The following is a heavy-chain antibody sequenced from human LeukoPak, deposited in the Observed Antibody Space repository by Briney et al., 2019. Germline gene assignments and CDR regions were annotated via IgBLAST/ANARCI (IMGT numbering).Heavy chain of an antibody. CDR2: ISGSGGST. J-gene: IGHJ5*02. D-gene: IGHD4-17*01. CDR1: GLTFSSYA. CDR3: AKDDYGDKASGNWFDP. Sequence: QPGGSLRLSCAASGLTFSSYAMSWVRQAPGKGLEWVSAISGSGGSTYYADSVKGRFTISRDNSKNTLYLQMNSLRAEDTAVYYCAKDDYGDKASGNWFDPWGQGTLVTVSS. V-gene: IGHV3-23*01.